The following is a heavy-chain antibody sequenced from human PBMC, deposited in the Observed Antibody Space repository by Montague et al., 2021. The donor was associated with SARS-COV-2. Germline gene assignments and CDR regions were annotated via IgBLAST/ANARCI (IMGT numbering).Heavy chain of an antibody. D-gene: IGHD6-19*01. V-gene: IGHV4-59*01. CDR1: DGSFSDFY. Sequence: SETLSLTCAVFDGSFSDFYWSWIRQPPGKGLEWIGYIYYSGSTNYNPSLKSRVTISVDTSKNQFSLKLSSVTAADTAVYYCAGTSTYSSGWGINYYYYGMDVWGQGTTVTVSS. J-gene: IGHJ6*02. CDR2: IYYSGST. CDR3: AGTSTYSSGWGINYYYYGMDV.